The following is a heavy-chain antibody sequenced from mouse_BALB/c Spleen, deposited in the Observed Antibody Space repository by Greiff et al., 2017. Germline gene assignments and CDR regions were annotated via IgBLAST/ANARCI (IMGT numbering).Heavy chain of an antibody. D-gene: IGHD2-4*01. Sequence: EVQLVESGGGLVQPGGSMKLSCVASGFTFSNYWMNWVRQSPEKGLEWVAEIRLKSNNYATHYAESVKGRFTISRDDSKSSVYLQMNNLRAEDTGIYYCTRALYYDYDVDWYFDVWGAGTTVTVSS. J-gene: IGHJ1*01. CDR2: IRLKSNNYAT. CDR1: GFTFSNYW. V-gene: IGHV6-6*02. CDR3: TRALYYDYDVDWYFDV.